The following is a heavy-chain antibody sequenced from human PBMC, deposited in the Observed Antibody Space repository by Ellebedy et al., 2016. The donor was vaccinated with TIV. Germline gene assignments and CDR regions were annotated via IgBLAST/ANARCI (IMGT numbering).Heavy chain of an antibody. D-gene: IGHD6-13*01. CDR3: AGGLGIRSWSFDY. J-gene: IGHJ4*02. CDR2: ISYDGSNE. Sequence: PGGSLRLSCAASGFTFSSYSMHWVRQAPGKGLEWVSLISYDGSNEYYADSVQGRFNISRDNSKNTLSLQMNSMRAEDTAVYYCAGGLGIRSWSFDYWGQGTLVTVSS. CDR1: GFTFSSYS. V-gene: IGHV3-30-3*01.